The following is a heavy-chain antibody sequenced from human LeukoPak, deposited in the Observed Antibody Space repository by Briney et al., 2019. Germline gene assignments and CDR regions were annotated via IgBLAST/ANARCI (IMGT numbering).Heavy chain of an antibody. Sequence: GGSLRLSCAASGFTFSSYGMHWVRQAPGKGQEWVAVISYDGSNKYYADSVKGRFTISRDNSKNTLYLQMHSLRAEDTAVYYCAKVGHCSSTSCSQDYWGQGTLVTVSS. CDR2: ISYDGSNK. V-gene: IGHV3-30*18. CDR3: AKVGHCSSTSCSQDY. CDR1: GFTFSSYG. D-gene: IGHD2-2*01. J-gene: IGHJ4*02.